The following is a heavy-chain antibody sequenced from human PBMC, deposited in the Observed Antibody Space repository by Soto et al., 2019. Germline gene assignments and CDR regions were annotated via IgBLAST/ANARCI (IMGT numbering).Heavy chain of an antibody. J-gene: IGHJ6*02. CDR1: GGTFGSYA. D-gene: IGHD2-2*01. V-gene: IGHV1-69*01. CDR2: IIPIPGTA. CDR3: ARSQGSSTSLEIYYYYYYGMDV. Sequence: QVQLVQSGAEVKKPGSSVKVSCKGSGGTFGSYAISWGRQAPGQGLEWMGGIIPIPGTANYAQKFQGRVTIAADESTSTAYMELSSLRSEDTAVYYCARSQGSSTSLEIYYYYYYGMDVWGQGTTVTVSS.